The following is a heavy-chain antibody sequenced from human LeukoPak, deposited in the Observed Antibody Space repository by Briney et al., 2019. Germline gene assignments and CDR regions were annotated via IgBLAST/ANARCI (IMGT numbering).Heavy chain of an antibody. D-gene: IGHD3-9*01. CDR3: ARGSYYDTLTGYYRGSFDS. J-gene: IGHJ4*02. CDR1: GGSISTYY. Sequence: SETLSLTCTVSGGSISTYYWSWIRQPAEKGLEWIGHVSTSGTTQYNPSFKSRVTMSVDTSSNQFSLKLSSVTAADTAVYYCARGSYYDTLTGYYRGSFDSWGQGTLVTVSS. CDR2: VSTSGTT. V-gene: IGHV4-4*07.